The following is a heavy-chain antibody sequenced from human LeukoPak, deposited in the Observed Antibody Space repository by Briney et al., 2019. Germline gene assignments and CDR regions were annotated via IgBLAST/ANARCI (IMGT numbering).Heavy chain of an antibody. CDR2: ISWNSGSV. CDR1: GFTFDDYA. J-gene: IGHJ4*02. Sequence: GRSLRLSCAASGFTFDDYAMHWVRQVPGKGLEWVSGISWNSGSVGYADSVKGRFTISRDNAKKSLYLQMNSLRLEDTALYYCALLYGSGSYYSDYWGQGTLVTVSS. CDR3: ALLYGSGSYYSDY. D-gene: IGHD3-10*01. V-gene: IGHV3-9*01.